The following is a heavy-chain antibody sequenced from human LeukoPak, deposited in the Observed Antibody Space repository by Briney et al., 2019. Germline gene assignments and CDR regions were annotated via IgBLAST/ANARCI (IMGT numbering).Heavy chain of an antibody. Sequence: ASVKVSCMASGYTFTSYYMHWVRQAPGQGLEWVGIINPSGDPTTYAQKFQGRVTMTSDMSTSTVYMELSSLRSEDTAVYYCARSSGYYSSLFYMHVWGKGTTVTVSS. CDR1: GYTFTSYY. D-gene: IGHD3-22*01. J-gene: IGHJ6*03. CDR3: ARSSGYYSSLFYMHV. V-gene: IGHV1-46*01. CDR2: INPSGDPT.